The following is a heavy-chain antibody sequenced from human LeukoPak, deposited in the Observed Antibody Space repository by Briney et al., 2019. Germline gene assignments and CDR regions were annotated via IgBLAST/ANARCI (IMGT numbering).Heavy chain of an antibody. Sequence: SVKVSCKASGYTFTGCYMHWVRQAPGQGLEWMGGIIPIFGTANYAQKFQGRVTITADESTSTAYMELSSLRSEDTAVYYCARDRRVYCSGGSCYWFDPWGQGTLVTVSS. CDR2: IIPIFGTA. CDR3: ARDRRVYCSGGSCYWFDP. CDR1: GYTFTGCY. D-gene: IGHD2-15*01. V-gene: IGHV1-69*13. J-gene: IGHJ5*02.